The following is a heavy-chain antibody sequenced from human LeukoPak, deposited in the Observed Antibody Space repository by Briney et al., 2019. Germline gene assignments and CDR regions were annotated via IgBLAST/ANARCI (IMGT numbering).Heavy chain of an antibody. Sequence: GASVKVSCKASGYTFTGYYMHWVRQAPGQGLEWMGIINPSGGSTSYAQKFQGRVTMTRDTSTSTVYMELSSLRSEDTAVYYCARAYPDSSGYYWNDAFGIWGQGTMVTVSS. CDR3: ARAYPDSSGYYWNDAFGI. CDR1: GYTFTGYY. D-gene: IGHD3-22*01. J-gene: IGHJ3*02. CDR2: INPSGGST. V-gene: IGHV1-46*01.